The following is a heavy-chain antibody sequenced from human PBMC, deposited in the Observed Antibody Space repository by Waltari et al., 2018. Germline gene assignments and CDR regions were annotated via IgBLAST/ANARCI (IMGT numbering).Heavy chain of an antibody. Sequence: EVQLVESGGGLVQPGGSLRLSCAASGFTFSSYSMNWVSQAPGKGMEWVSYISSSSSTIYYADSVKGRFTISRDNAKNSLYLQMNSLRAEDTAVYYCARARNKFDYWGQGTLVTVSS. V-gene: IGHV3-48*01. J-gene: IGHJ4*02. CDR2: ISSSSSTI. CDR1: GFTFSSYS. CDR3: ARARNKFDY.